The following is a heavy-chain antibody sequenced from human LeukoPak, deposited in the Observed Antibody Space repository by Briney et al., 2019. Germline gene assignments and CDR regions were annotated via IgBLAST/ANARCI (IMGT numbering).Heavy chain of an antibody. V-gene: IGHV3-23*01. Sequence: GGSLRLSCAASGFTFSSYAMSWVRQAPGKGLEWVSAISGSGGSTYYADSVKGRFTISRDNSKNTLYLQMNSLRAEDTAVYYCAKAPLGIAAASSEYFQHWGQGTLVTVAS. CDR1: GFTFSSYA. D-gene: IGHD6-13*01. CDR2: ISGSGGST. J-gene: IGHJ1*01. CDR3: AKAPLGIAAASSEYFQH.